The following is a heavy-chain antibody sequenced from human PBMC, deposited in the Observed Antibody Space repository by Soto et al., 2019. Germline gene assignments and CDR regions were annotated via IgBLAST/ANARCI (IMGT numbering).Heavy chain of an antibody. CDR3: ARWNGFGDS. D-gene: IGHD1-1*01. V-gene: IGHV3-23*01. J-gene: IGHJ4*02. Sequence: GGSLRLSCAVSGFSLGAYGVTWVRQTPEKGLEWVTGFSGGSGAIFYADSVRGRFTISRDSSTAYLQMNNLRPEDTAVYFCARWNGFGDSWGQGSLVTVSS. CDR1: GFSLGAYG. CDR2: FSGGSGAI.